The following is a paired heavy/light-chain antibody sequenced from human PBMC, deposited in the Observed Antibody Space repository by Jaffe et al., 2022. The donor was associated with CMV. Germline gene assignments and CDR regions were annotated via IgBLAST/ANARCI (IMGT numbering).Heavy chain of an antibody. V-gene: IGHV5-51*01. CDR2: IYPGDSDT. CDR3: ARNLEGGSGSYYNVHDIVATIGDY. J-gene: IGHJ4*02. D-gene: IGHD3-10*01. Sequence: EVQLVQSGAEVKKPGESLKISCKGSGYSFTSYWIGWVRQMPGKGLEWMGIIYPGDSDTRYSPSFQGQVTISADKSISTAYLQWSSLKASDTAMYYCARNLEGGSGSYYNVHDIVATIGDYWGQGTLVTVSS. CDR1: GYSFTSYW.
Light chain of an antibody. CDR1: QSVSSN. J-gene: IGKJ2*01. V-gene: IGKV3-15*01. CDR2: GAS. CDR3: QQYNNWPQDT. Sequence: EIVMTQSPATLSVSPGERATLSCRASQSVSSNLAWYQQKPGQAPRLLIYGASTRATGIPARFSGSGSGTEFTLTISSLQSEDFAVYYCQQYNNWPQDTFGQGTKLEIK.